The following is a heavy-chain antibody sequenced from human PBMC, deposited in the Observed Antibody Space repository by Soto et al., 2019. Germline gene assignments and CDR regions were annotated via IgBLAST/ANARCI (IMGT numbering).Heavy chain of an antibody. Sequence: LILSCAASGFVFGNYAMSWVRQAPGKGLECVSVMSGSGDYIFYADSVKGRFTISRDNSKNTLHLQMSNLTVADTAVYYCAKRLYGLYFDFWGQGSLVTVSS. CDR2: MSGSGDYI. J-gene: IGHJ4*02. CDR1: GFVFGNYA. D-gene: IGHD3-10*01. V-gene: IGHV3-23*01. CDR3: AKRLYGLYFDF.